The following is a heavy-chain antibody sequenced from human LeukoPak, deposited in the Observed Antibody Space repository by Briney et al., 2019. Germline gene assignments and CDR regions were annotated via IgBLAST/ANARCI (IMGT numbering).Heavy chain of an antibody. J-gene: IGHJ4*02. Sequence: SETLSLTCTVSGGSISSSSYYWGWIRQPPGKGLEWIGSIYYSGSTYYNPSLKSRVTISVDTSKNQFSLKLSSVTAADTAVYYCARRGSNYDILTGYYTMYYFDYWGQGTLVTVSS. CDR1: GGSISSSSYY. V-gene: IGHV4-39*01. D-gene: IGHD3-9*01. CDR2: IYYSGST. CDR3: ARRGSNYDILTGYYTMYYFDY.